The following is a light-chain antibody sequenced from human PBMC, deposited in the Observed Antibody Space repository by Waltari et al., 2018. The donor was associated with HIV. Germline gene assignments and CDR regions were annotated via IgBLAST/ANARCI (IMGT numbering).Light chain of an antibody. Sequence: EIVLTQSPATLSVSPVQRATLSCRASHSVSNNLAWYQQKPGQSPRLLIYGASARATGIPARFSGSGSGTEFTLTVSSLQSEDFAVYYCQQYNDWLLVTFGQGTRLEIE. J-gene: IGKJ5*01. CDR1: HSVSNN. CDR2: GAS. CDR3: QQYNDWLLVT. V-gene: IGKV3-15*01.